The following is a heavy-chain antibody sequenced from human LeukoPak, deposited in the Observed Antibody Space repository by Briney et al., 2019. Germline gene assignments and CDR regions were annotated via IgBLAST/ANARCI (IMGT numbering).Heavy chain of an antibody. J-gene: IGHJ4*02. CDR2: IYYSGST. CDR1: GGSISSYY. Sequence: SETLSLTCTVSGGSISSYYWSWIRQPPGKGLEWIGYIYYSGSTNYNPSLKSRVTISVDTSKNQFSLKLSSVTAADTAVYYCASPVIAVAGTWRDYWGQGTLVTVSS. V-gene: IGHV4-59*01. D-gene: IGHD6-19*01. CDR3: ASPVIAVAGTWRDY.